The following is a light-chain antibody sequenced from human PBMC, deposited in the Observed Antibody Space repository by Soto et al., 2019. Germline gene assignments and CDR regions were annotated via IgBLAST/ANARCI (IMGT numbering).Light chain of an antibody. J-gene: IGLJ1*01. Sequence: LTQPASVSGSPGQSITISCTGTSXDVGDYNYVSWYQHHPGKAPKLIIYEVRNRPSGVPNRFSGAKSGNTASLTISGLQAEDEADYYCSSYRTGSAFYVFGSGTKVTVL. CDR1: SXDVGDYNY. V-gene: IGLV2-14*01. CDR3: SSYRTGSAFYV. CDR2: EVR.